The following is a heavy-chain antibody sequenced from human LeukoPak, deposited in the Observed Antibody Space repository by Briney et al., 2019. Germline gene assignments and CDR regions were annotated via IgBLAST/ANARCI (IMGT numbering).Heavy chain of an antibody. D-gene: IGHD6-13*01. CDR3: ATCSSWFSPQPFDY. V-gene: IGHV3-30-3*01. CDR2: TSYDGSNK. CDR1: GFTFSSYA. Sequence: GGSLRLSCAASGFTFSSYAMHWVRQAPGKGLEWVAVTSYDGSNKYYADFVKGRFTISRDNSNNTLFLQMNSLRVEDTAVYYCATCSSWFSPQPFDYWGQGTLVTVSS. J-gene: IGHJ4*02.